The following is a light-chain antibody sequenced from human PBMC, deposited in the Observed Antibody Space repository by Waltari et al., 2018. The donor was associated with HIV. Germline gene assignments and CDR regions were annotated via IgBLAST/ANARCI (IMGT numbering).Light chain of an antibody. V-gene: IGKV1-8*01. CDR1: QNIGNS. CDR2: GSS. Sequence: AIRLTQSPSSFSASTGDRVTITCRASQNIGNSLAWYQHKQASAPRLLIYGSSTLQKGVASRFSGSASGTNFTLTISCLQSEDFATFSCHQYHRYPQTFGQGTRVEMK. CDR3: HQYHRYPQT. J-gene: IGKJ1*01.